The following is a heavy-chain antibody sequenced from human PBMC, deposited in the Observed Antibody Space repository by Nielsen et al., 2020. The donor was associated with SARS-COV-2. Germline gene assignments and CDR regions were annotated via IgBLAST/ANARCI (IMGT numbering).Heavy chain of an antibody. D-gene: IGHD4-17*01. V-gene: IGHV3-23*03. CDR2: IYSGGRSA. Sequence: LSLTCAASGFTFTSYAMSWVRQAPGKGLEWVSIIYSGGRSAYYADSVKGRFTISRDNSKNTLYLQMNSLRAEDTAVYYCAKCSPGAVTTADFDFWGQGTLVTVSS. J-gene: IGHJ4*02. CDR3: AKCSPGAVTTADFDF. CDR1: GFTFTSYA.